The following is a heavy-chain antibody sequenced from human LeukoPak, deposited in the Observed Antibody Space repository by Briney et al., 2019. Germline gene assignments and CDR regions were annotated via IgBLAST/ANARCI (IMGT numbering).Heavy chain of an antibody. Sequence: SETLSLTCTVSGGSISSGSYYWRWIRQPAGKGLEWIGRIYSSGSTNYNPSLKSRVTISVDTSKNQFSLRLSSVTAADTAVYYCARVLGSSYKTWFDPWGQGTLVTVSS. CDR1: GGSISSGSYY. J-gene: IGHJ5*02. D-gene: IGHD6-13*01. V-gene: IGHV4-61*02. CDR3: ARVLGSSYKTWFDP. CDR2: IYSSGST.